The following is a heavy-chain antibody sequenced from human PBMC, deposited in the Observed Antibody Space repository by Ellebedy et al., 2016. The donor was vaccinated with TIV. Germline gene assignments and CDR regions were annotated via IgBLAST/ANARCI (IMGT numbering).Heavy chain of an antibody. Sequence: AASVKVSCKASGYTFSNYYMHWVRQAPGQGLEWMGIINPDTGSATYAQNFQDRVTMTRDTYTSTVYMELRSLSSEDTAMYYCARDAPRGNGDFAGFCDNWGQGTLATVSS. CDR1: GYTFSNYY. V-gene: IGHV1-46*01. D-gene: IGHD4-17*01. CDR2: INPDTGSA. CDR3: ARDAPRGNGDFAGFCDN. J-gene: IGHJ4*02.